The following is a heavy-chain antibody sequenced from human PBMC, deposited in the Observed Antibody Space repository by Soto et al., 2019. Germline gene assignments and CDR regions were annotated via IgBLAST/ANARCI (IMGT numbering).Heavy chain of an antibody. CDR3: ASAHRYYEYHDI. V-gene: IGHV4-30-4*01. CDR1: GASVNSDDYY. Sequence: QVQLQESGPGLVKASQTLSLTCTVSGASVNSDDYYWRWARQPPGRGVEWIGDIHYSETIYYNPSLRSRFQLLVEKSKHHFSLRVSAVTASVKAVYCCASAHRYYEYHDIWGHGTTVTVSS. J-gene: IGHJ3*02. D-gene: IGHD3-22*01. CDR2: IHYSETI.